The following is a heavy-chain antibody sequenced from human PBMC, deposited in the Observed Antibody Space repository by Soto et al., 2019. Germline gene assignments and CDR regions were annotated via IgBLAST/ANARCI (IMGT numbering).Heavy chain of an antibody. CDR2: IIPIFGTA. CDR1: GGTFSSYA. D-gene: IGHD6-19*01. J-gene: IGHJ6*02. Sequence: ASVKVSFKASGGTFSSYAISWLRQAPGQGLEWMGGIIPIFGTANYAQKFQGRVTITADESTSTAYMELSSLRSEDTAVYYCARDRSIAVAGTTPYYYYGMDVWGQGTTVTVSS. CDR3: ARDRSIAVAGTTPYYYYGMDV. V-gene: IGHV1-69*13.